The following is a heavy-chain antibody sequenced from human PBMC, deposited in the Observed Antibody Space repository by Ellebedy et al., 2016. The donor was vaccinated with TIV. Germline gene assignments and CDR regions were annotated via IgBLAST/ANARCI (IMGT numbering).Heavy chain of an antibody. CDR2: ISGSGGST. CDR3: ARQPTVIGIY. D-gene: IGHD4-11*01. CDR1: GFTFSSYA. V-gene: IGHV3-23*01. Sequence: GESLKISCAASGFTFSSYAMSWVRQAPGKGLEWVSGISGSGGSTYYADSVKGRFTISRDNSKNTLYLQMNSLRAEDTAVYYCARQPTVIGIYWGQGTLVTVSS. J-gene: IGHJ4*01.